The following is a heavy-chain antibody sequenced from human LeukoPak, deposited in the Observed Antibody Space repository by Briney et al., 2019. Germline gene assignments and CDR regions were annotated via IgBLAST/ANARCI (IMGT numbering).Heavy chain of an antibody. CDR2: IRGDGSMT. CDR1: EFTFSAYW. D-gene: IGHD6-25*01. J-gene: IGHJ4*02. V-gene: IGHV3-74*01. CDR3: ARENLAAAADY. Sequence: PGGSLRLSCAASEFTFSAYWMHWVRQAPVKGLVWVSRIRGDGSMTNYADSVKGRFTISRDNAKNTLYLQMNSLRLEDTAVYYCARENLAAAADYWGQGTVVTVSS.